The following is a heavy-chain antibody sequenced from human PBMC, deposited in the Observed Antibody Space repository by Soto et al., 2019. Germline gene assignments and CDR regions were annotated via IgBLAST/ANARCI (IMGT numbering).Heavy chain of an antibody. V-gene: IGHV3-23*01. CDR3: AKSDCSGGSCYFPFDC. Sequence: EVQVLESGGGLVQPGGSLRLSCAASGFTFSNYGMSWVRQAPGKGLEWVSSSSGSGGRTYYADSVKGLFTISRDNSKNTLYLQTDSLRAEDTACYYCAKSDCSGGSCYFPFDCWGQRTLVTVSS. CDR1: GFTFSNYG. CDR2: SSGSGGRT. J-gene: IGHJ4*02. D-gene: IGHD2-15*01.